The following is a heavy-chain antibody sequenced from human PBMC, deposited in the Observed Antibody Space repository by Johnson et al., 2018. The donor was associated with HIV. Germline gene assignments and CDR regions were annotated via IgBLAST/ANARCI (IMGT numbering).Heavy chain of an antibody. D-gene: IGHD3-22*01. J-gene: IGHJ3*02. CDR2: ISYDGSNK. Sequence: QVRLVESGGGVVQPGRSLRLSCAASGFTLSTYGMHWVRQAPGKGLEWVAVISYDGSNKYYADSVKGRFTTSRDNSKNTLYLQMNSLRAEDTAVYYCAREARRYHYDSSNDAFDIWGQGTMVTVSS. V-gene: IGHV3-30*03. CDR1: GFTLSTYG. CDR3: AREARRYHYDSSNDAFDI.